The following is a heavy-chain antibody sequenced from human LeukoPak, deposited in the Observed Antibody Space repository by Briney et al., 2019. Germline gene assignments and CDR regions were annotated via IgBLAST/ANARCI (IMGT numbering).Heavy chain of an antibody. CDR2: IYYSGST. D-gene: IGHD3-10*01. CDR3: ARSYYYGSGSYGMDV. Sequence: PSETLSLTCTVSGGSISSYYWSWIRQPPGKGLEWIGYIYYSGSTNYNPSLKSRVTISVDTSKNQFSLKLSSVTAADTAVYYCARSYYYGSGSYGMDVWGQGTTVTVPS. CDR1: GGSISSYY. V-gene: IGHV4-59*08. J-gene: IGHJ6*02.